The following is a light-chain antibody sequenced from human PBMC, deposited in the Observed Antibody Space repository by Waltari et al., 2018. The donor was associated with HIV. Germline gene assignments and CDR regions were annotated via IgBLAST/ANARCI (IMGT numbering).Light chain of an antibody. V-gene: IGLV3-19*01. J-gene: IGLJ1*01. CDR3: NSRDSSGHHLV. CDR1: TLRSYY. Sequence: SPELTQDPAVSVALGQTVRITCLGDTLRSYYASWYQQKPGQAPLLVVDCNDKRPSGIPDRFAGSSSGNTASVTITGAQAEDEADYYCNSRDSSGHHLVFATGTTVTVL. CDR2: CND.